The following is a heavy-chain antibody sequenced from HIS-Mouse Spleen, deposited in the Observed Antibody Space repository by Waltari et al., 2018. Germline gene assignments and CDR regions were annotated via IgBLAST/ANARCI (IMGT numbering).Heavy chain of an antibody. J-gene: IGHJ2*01. Sequence: QLQLQEPGPGRGKPSETLSLTCMAPGCPIRGSSSYLGWTRQSPGKGWEWIGSGYYSGSTYYNPSLKSRVTISVDTSKNQFSLKLSSVTAADTAVYYCAREIPYSSSWYDWYFDLWGRGTLVTVSS. V-gene: IGHV4-39*07. CDR1: GCPIRGSSSY. CDR2: GYYSGST. D-gene: IGHD6-13*01. CDR3: AREIPYSSSWYDWYFDL.